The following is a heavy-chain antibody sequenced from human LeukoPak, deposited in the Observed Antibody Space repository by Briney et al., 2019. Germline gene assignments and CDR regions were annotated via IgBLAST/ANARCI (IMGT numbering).Heavy chain of an antibody. CDR1: GFTFSSYW. D-gene: IGHD2-15*01. Sequence: GGSLRLSCAASGFTFSSYWMRWVRQAPRKGLVWVSRINSDGSSTSYADSVKGRFTISRDNAKNTLYLQMNSLRAEDTAVYYCARDKYCSGGSCYSLDYWGQGTLVTVSS. J-gene: IGHJ4*02. CDR3: ARDKYCSGGSCYSLDY. V-gene: IGHV3-74*01. CDR2: INSDGSST.